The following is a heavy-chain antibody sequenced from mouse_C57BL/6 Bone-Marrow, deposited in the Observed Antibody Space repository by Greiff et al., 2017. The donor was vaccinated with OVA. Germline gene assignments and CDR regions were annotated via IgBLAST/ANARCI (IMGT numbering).Heavy chain of an antibody. V-gene: IGHV1-81*01. D-gene: IGHD2-3*01. CDR1: GYTFTSYG. CDR2: IYPRSGNT. Sequence: QVQLQQSGAELARPGASVKLSCKASGYTFTSYGISWVKQRTGQGLEWIGEIYPRSGNTYYNEKFKGKATLTADKSSSTAYMELRSLTSEDSAVYFCARGDGYYDAWFAYWGQGTLVTVSA. J-gene: IGHJ3*01. CDR3: ARGDGYYDAWFAY.